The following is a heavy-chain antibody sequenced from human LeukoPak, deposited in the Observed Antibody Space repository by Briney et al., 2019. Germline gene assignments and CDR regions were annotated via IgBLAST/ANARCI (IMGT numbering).Heavy chain of an antibody. Sequence: SETLSLTCAVYGGSFSGYYWSWIRQPPGKGLEWIGEINHSGSTNYNPSLKSRVTISVDTSKNQFSLKLSSVTAADTAVYYCATVYYYDSSGYPNWFDPWGQGTLVTVSS. V-gene: IGHV4-34*01. D-gene: IGHD3-22*01. J-gene: IGHJ5*02. CDR2: INHSGST. CDR1: GGSFSGYY. CDR3: ATVYYYDSSGYPNWFDP.